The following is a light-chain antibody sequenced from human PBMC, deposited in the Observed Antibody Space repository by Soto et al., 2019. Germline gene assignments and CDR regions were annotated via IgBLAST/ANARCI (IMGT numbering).Light chain of an antibody. CDR2: GNN. Sequence: QAVVTQPPSASGTPGQRVTISCSGSSSNIGTNTVNWYQQLPGAAPKLLIHGNNQRPSGVPDRFSGSKSGTAASLAISGLQSEDEADYYCAAWDDSLNGPVFGGGTKVTVL. J-gene: IGLJ2*01. V-gene: IGLV1-44*01. CDR1: SSNIGTNT. CDR3: AAWDDSLNGPV.